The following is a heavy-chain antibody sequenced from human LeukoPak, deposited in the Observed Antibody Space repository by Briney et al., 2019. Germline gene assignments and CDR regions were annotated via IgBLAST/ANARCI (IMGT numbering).Heavy chain of an antibody. CDR1: GFTFSSHG. V-gene: IGHV3-30*02. Sequence: GALRLSCAASGFTFSSHGMHWVRQAPGKGLEWVAFVRSDGTTKYYTDSVKGRFTISRDNSKNTMYLQMNSLRAEDTAVYYCARAKYSSSPNWFDPWGQGTLVTVSS. CDR3: ARAKYSSSPNWFDP. D-gene: IGHD6-13*01. CDR2: VRSDGTTK. J-gene: IGHJ5*02.